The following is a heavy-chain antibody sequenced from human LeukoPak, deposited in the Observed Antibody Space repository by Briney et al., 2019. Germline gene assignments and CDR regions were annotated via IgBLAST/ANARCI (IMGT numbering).Heavy chain of an antibody. J-gene: IGHJ4*02. CDR3: ARSAPYYFDY. Sequence: SETLSLTCTVSGGSISSSSYYWGWIRQPPGKGLEWIGSIYYSGSTYYNPSLKSRVTISVDTSKNQFSLKLRSVTAADTAVYYCARSAPYYFDYWGQGTLVTVSS. CDR2: IYYSGST. V-gene: IGHV4-39*01. D-gene: IGHD6-25*01. CDR1: GGSISSSSYY.